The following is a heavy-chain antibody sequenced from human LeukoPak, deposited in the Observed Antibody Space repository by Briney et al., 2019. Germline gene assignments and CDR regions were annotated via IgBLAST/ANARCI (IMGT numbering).Heavy chain of an antibody. V-gene: IGHV4-34*01. CDR3: ARWASRGNYGDYYYFDY. D-gene: IGHD4-17*01. CDR1: GGSFSGYY. CDR2: IYHSGST. J-gene: IGHJ4*02. Sequence: SETLSLTCAVYGGSFSGYYWSWIRQPPGKGLEWIGEIYHSGSTNYNPSLKSRVTISVDTSKNQFSLKLSSVTAADTAVYYCARWASRGNYGDYYYFDYWGQGTLVTVSS.